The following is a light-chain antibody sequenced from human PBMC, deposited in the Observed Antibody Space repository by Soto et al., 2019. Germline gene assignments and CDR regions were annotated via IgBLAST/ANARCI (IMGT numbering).Light chain of an antibody. V-gene: IGLV6-57*01. CDR1: SGSIASNY. J-gene: IGLJ1*01. CDR3: QSYDSSNHRPYV. CDR2: EDN. Sequence: NFMLTQPHSVSESPGKTVTISCTRSSGSIASNYVQWYQQRPGSSPTTVIYEDNQRPSGVPDRFSGSIDSSSNSASLTISGLKTEDEADYYCQSYDSSNHRPYVFGTGTKLTVL.